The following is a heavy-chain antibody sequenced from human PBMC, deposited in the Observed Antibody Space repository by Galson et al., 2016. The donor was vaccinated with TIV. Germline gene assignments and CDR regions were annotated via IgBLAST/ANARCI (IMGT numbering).Heavy chain of an antibody. V-gene: IGHV1-18*01. CDR2: ISPYTGDT. CDR1: GYTFTSFG. J-gene: IGHJ6*02. Sequence: SVKVSCKASGYTFTSFGVSWVRLAPGQGLEWMGWISPYTGDTTYAQRFQGRVTMTADASTSTVYLEVRSLRSDDTAVFYCVRSLVQGFVSRCYGMDVWGQGTTVTVSS. CDR3: VRSLVQGFVSRCYGMDV. D-gene: IGHD3-10*01.